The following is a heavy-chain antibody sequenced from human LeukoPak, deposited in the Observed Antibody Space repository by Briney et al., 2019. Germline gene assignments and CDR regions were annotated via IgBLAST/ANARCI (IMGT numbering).Heavy chain of an antibody. J-gene: IGHJ4*02. D-gene: IGHD3-22*01. CDR2: IYQSGST. CDR3: ARDLVDSGGYYFDY. Sequence: SGTLSLTCAVSGGSISSDNWWTWVRQPPGKGLGWIGQIYQSGSTNYNPSLKSRVTISVDKSKNQFSLKLSSVTAADTAIYYCARDLVDSGGYYFDYWGQGTLVTVSS. CDR1: GGSISSDNW. V-gene: IGHV4-4*02.